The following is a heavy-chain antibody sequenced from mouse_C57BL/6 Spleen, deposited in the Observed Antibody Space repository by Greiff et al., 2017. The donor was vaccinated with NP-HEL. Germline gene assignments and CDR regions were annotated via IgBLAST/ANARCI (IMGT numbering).Heavy chain of an antibody. CDR3: ARGEVGKAY. CDR1: GYTFTSYG. CDR2: IYPRRGNT. V-gene: IGHV1-81*01. J-gene: IGHJ3*01. Sequence: QVQLQQSGAELARPGASVKLSCKASGYTFTSYGISWVKQRTGQGLEWIGEIYPRRGNTYYNEKFKGKATLTADKSSSTAYMELRSLTSEDSAVYFCARGEVGKAYWGQGTLVTVSA. D-gene: IGHD1-1*02.